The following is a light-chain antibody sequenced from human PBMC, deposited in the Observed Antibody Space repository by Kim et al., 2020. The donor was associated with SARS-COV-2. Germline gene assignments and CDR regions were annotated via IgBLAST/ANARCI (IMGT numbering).Light chain of an antibody. CDR1: SLRRYD. Sequence: VALRQTGRITCQGDSLRRYDASWYQQKSGQAPVLVIYGKNNRPSGIPDRVSGSSSGNTASLTITGAQAEDEADYYCHSRDSSNNHLFGGGTELTVL. CDR3: HSRDSSNNHL. V-gene: IGLV3-19*01. J-gene: IGLJ3*02. CDR2: GKN.